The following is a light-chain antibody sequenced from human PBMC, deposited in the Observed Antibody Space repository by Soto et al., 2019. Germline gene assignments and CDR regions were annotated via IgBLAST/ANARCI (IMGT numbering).Light chain of an antibody. J-gene: IGKJ5*01. V-gene: IGKV3D-15*01. CDR1: QSVRTK. Sequence: EIVLTQSPGTLSLSPGERATLSCRASQSVRTKLAWYQQNPGQAPRLLIYGASSRATGIPARFSGSGSETEFTLTISSLQSEDSGVYYCQQYNKWPAEITFGQGTRLEI. CDR3: QQYNKWPAEIT. CDR2: GAS.